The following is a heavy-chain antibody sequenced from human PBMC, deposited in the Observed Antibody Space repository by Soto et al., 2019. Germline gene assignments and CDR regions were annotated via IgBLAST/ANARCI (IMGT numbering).Heavy chain of an antibody. D-gene: IGHD3-3*01. Sequence: KPSETLSLTGTVSGGSISSGDYYWSWIRQPPGKGLEWIGDSYYSGSTYYNPSLKSRVTISLDTSKNQFSLKLSSVTAADTAVYYCAAFGWSGYKFDHWGKGTLVTVSS. CDR1: GGSISSGDYY. CDR3: AAFGWSGYKFDH. CDR2: SYYSGST. J-gene: IGHJ4*02. V-gene: IGHV4-30-4*01.